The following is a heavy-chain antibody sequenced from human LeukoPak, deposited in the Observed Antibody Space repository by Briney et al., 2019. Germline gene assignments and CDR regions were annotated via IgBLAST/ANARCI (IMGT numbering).Heavy chain of an antibody. J-gene: IGHJ4*02. CDR1: GYTFTSYD. Sequence: GASVRVSCKASGYTFTSYDINWVRQATGQGLEWMGWMSPKSGNTGYAQKFQGRVTMTGNTAISTAYMELSSLRSEDTAVYYCVRTPPNWGADYWGQGTLVTVSS. CDR3: VRTPPNWGADY. V-gene: IGHV1-8*01. D-gene: IGHD7-27*01. CDR2: MSPKSGNT.